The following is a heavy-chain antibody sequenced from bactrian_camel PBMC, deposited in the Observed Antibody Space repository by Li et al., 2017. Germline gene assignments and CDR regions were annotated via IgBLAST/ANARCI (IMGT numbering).Heavy chain of an antibody. CDR1: AGSYSRDF. V-gene: IGHV3-3*01. Sequence: VESGGGSVPAGGSLRLSCVASAGSYSRDFMAWFRQTPGKAREAVATIGTAQGITRYSDSVKGRFTISQDKRRSTVYLQMDNLKSEDTAMYYCAADFVNYNWPDTITTGARGPRSPSP. CDR3: AADFVNYNWPDTITT. CDR2: IGTAQGIT. D-gene: IGHD2*01. J-gene: IGHJ4*01.